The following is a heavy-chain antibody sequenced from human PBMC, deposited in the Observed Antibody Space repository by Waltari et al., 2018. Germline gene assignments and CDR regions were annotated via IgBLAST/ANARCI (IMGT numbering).Heavy chain of an antibody. CDR1: GGTFSSYA. J-gene: IGHJ4*02. V-gene: IGHV1-69*05. CDR3: ARDRGSGLTSYDSSGYYPYY. Sequence: QVQLVQSGAEVKKPGSSVKVSCKASGGTFSSYAISWVRQAPGQGLEWMGGIIPIFGTANYAQKFQGRVTITTDESTSTAYMELSSLRSEDTAVYYCARDRGSGLTSYDSSGYYPYYWGQGTLVTVSS. CDR2: IIPIFGTA. D-gene: IGHD3-22*01.